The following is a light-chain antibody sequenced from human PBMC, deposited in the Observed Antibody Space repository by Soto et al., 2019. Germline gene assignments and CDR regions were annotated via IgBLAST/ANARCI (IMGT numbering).Light chain of an antibody. V-gene: IGLV2-14*03. CDR3: SSYSSSGTHYV. J-gene: IGLJ1*01. CDR2: DVS. CDR1: SSDVGDYDY. Sequence: QSVLTQPASVSGSPGQSITISCTGSSSDVGDYDYVAWYQQHPDKAPKLMIFDVSSRPSGVSNRFSGSKSGSTASLTISGLQAEDEADYFCSSYSSSGTHYVFGTGTKVTVL.